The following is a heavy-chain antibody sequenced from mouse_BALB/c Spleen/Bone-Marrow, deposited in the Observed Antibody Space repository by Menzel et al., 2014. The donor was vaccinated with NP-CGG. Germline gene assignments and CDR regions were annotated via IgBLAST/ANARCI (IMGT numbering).Heavy chain of an antibody. V-gene: IGHV1-14*01. CDR2: INPFNDGT. CDR1: GYTFTSYV. CDR3: ARTGNYYGSSFDY. D-gene: IGHD1-1*01. Sequence: VHVKQSGPELVKPGTSVKMSCKASGYTFTSYVIHWVKQKPGQGLEWIGYINPFNDGTKYNEKSKDKATLTSDKSSNTAYMELSSLTSEDSAVYYCARTGNYYGSSFDYWGQGTTLTVSS. J-gene: IGHJ2*01.